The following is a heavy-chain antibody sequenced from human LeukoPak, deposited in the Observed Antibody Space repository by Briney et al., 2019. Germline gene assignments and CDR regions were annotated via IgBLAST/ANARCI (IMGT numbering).Heavy chain of an antibody. D-gene: IGHD3-22*01. V-gene: IGHV3-30*18. J-gene: IGHJ4*02. CDR1: GFTFSNYG. CDR3: AKDNYYETSAFVVY. CDR2: ISHDGSNK. Sequence: GGSLRLSCAASGFTFSNYGMHWVRQAPGKGLEWVAAISHDGSNKYYADSVKGRFTISRDNSKNTLYLQLNSLRAEDTAVYYCAKDNYYETSAFVVYWGQGTLVTVSS.